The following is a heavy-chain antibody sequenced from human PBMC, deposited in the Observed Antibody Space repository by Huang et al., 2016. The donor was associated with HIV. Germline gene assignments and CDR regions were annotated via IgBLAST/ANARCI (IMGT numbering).Heavy chain of an antibody. J-gene: IGHJ5*02. V-gene: IGHV1-2*02. D-gene: IGHD1-7*01. CDR3: ATWELLGP. Sequence: QVQFVQSGAELKKPGASVTVSCKSSGYTFTGSYIHWVRQAPGQGIEWMGWITPHTGGTNYAQDFKGRLTLTRETSITTAYMELSGLRFGDTAIYYGATWELLGPWGQGSLVTVSS. CDR1: GYTFTGSY. CDR2: ITPHTGGT.